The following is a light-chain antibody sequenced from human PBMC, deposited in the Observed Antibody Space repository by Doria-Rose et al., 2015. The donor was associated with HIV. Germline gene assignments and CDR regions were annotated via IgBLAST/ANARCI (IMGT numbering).Light chain of an antibody. CDR1: QSFSSTY. V-gene: IGKV3-20*01. CDR3: HQYGTSWT. J-gene: IGKJ1*01. Sequence: TQSPGTLSLSPGERGTLSCRASQSFSSTYLAWYQQKPGQAPSLLIYDGSTRATGIPDRFSASGSGTDFTLTINGLEPEDFALYYCHQYGTSWTFGQGTKVEI. CDR2: DGS.